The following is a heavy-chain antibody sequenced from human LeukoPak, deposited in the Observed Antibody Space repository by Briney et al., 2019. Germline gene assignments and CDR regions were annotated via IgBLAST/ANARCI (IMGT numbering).Heavy chain of an antibody. CDR3: ARVYDSGSQAYFYYMDV. CDR1: GGSISSSHYY. V-gene: IGHV4-39*07. D-gene: IGHD3-10*01. Sequence: PSGTLSLTCTVSGGSISSSHYYWGWIRQPPGKGLEWIGSIYYSGSTYYNPSLKSRVTISVDTSKNQFSLKLSSVTAADTAVYYCARVYDSGSQAYFYYMDVWGKGTTVTISS. CDR2: IYYSGST. J-gene: IGHJ6*03.